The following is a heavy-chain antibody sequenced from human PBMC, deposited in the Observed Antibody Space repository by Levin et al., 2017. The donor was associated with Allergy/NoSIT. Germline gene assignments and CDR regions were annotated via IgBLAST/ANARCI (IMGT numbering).Heavy chain of an antibody. D-gene: IGHD2-2*03. V-gene: IGHV4-31*03. J-gene: IGHJ4*01. CDR3: ARVDGSTFDF. CDR2: IYYSGST. Sequence: SCTVSGGSISGGGYHWTWVRQHPEKGLEWIGYIYYSGSTFYNPSLKSRLMISVDTSKNQFSLNVSSVTSADTAVYYCARVDGSTFDFWGQGALVTV. CDR1: GGSISGGGYH.